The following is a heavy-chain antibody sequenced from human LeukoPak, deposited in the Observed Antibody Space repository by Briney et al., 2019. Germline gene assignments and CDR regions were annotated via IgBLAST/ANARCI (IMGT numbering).Heavy chain of an antibody. D-gene: IGHD1-1*01. J-gene: IGHJ5*02. Sequence: SETLSLTCTVSGGSISGDYWSWIRQPPGKGLEWLGYIYYSGSTSYNPSLKSRVTISVDTSKNQFSLNLSSVTAADTAVYYCAREVGTTGWFDPWGQGTLVTVSS. CDR2: IYYSGST. CDR1: GGSISGDY. CDR3: AREVGTTGWFDP. V-gene: IGHV4-59*01.